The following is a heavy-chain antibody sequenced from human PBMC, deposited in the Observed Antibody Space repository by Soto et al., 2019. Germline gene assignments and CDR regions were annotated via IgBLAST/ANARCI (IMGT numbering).Heavy chain of an antibody. CDR2: IYYSGST. CDR1: GGSIGGGDDY. Sequence: SETLSLTCTVSGGSIGGGDDYWSWIRQPPGKGLEWIGYIYYSGSTYYNPSLKSRVTISVDTSKNQFSLKLSSVTAADTAVYYCARERPDGSRLDPWGQGTLVTVSS. V-gene: IGHV4-30-4*01. D-gene: IGHD6-13*01. J-gene: IGHJ5*02. CDR3: ARERPDGSRLDP.